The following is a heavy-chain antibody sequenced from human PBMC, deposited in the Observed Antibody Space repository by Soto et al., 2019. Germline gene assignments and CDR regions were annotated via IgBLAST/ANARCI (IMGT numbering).Heavy chain of an antibody. Sequence: GESLKISCKGSGYNFGSHWIAWVRQMPGKGLEWMGTIYPGDSETRYSPSFQGQVTISADKSTGTAYLQWDSLKASDTAMFYCERRGDIDKSGYSDFDYWGQGTLVTVSS. V-gene: IGHV5-51*01. D-gene: IGHD3-22*01. J-gene: IGHJ4*02. CDR3: ERRGDIDKSGYSDFDY. CDR2: IYPGDSET. CDR1: GYNFGSHW.